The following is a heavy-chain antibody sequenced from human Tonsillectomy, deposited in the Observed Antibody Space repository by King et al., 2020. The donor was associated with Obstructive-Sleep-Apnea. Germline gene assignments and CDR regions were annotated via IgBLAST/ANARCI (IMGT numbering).Heavy chain of an antibody. D-gene: IGHD3-9*01. Sequence: VQLVESGGGLVKPGGSLRLSCAASGFTFSSYSKNWVRQAPGKGLEWVSSISSSSSYIYYADSVKGRFTISRDNAKNSLYLQMNSLRAEDTAVYYCANDPLVRDYDILTGYFMSHDYWGQGTLVTVSS. CDR1: GFTFSSYS. V-gene: IGHV3-21*01. CDR2: ISSSSSYI. CDR3: ANDPLVRDYDILTGYFMSHDY. J-gene: IGHJ4*02.